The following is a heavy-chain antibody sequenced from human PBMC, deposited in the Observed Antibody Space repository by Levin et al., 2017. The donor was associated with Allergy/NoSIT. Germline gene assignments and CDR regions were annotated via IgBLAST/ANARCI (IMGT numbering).Heavy chain of an antibody. CDR3: ARDEMVHEIQYYYGIDV. J-gene: IGHJ6*02. Sequence: PSETLSLTCTVSGGSISSGGYYSNWIRQRPGKGLEWIGYIYYSGSTYYNPSLRSRVSISVDTSKNQFSLKVSSVTAADTAVYYCARDEMVHEIQYYYGIDVWGQGTTVTVSS. D-gene: IGHD2-8*01. CDR2: IYYSGST. CDR1: GGSISSGGYY. V-gene: IGHV4-31*03.